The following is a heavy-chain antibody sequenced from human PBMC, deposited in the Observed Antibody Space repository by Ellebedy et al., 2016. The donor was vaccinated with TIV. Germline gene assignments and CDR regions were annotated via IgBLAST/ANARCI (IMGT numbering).Heavy chain of an antibody. J-gene: IGHJ4*02. Sequence: GGSLRLXXAASGFTFSSYDMSWVRQAPGKGLEWVSAISGSGGSTYYADSVKGRFTISRDNSKNTLYLQMNSLRAEDTAVYYCAKAALGYYEGFDYWGQGTLVTVSS. CDR1: GFTFSSYD. CDR3: AKAALGYYEGFDY. D-gene: IGHD3-22*01. CDR2: ISGSGGST. V-gene: IGHV3-23*01.